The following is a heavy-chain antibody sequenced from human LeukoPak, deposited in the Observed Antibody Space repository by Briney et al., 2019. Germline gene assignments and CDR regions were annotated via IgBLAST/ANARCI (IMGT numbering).Heavy chain of an antibody. CDR2: ISYDGSNK. D-gene: IGHD6-13*01. Sequence: GRSLRLSCAASGFTFSSYAMHWVRQAPGKGLEWVAVISYDGSNKYYADSVKGRFTISRDNAKKSLYLQMNSLRAEDTAVYYCASGQQLGYWGQGTLVTVSS. CDR3: ASGQQLGY. V-gene: IGHV3-30-3*01. CDR1: GFTFSSYA. J-gene: IGHJ4*02.